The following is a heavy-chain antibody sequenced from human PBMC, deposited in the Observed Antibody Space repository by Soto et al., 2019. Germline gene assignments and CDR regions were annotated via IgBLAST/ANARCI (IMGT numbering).Heavy chain of an antibody. Sequence: GGSLRLSCAASGFSVNTYGMYWVRQAPGKGLEWVAAISYDGRNQYHADSVKGRFTISRDNSKNTLYLQVNSLRVEDTAVYYCAKDIVKHTYGASDYWGQASLLTVSS. J-gene: IGHJ4*02. CDR1: GFSVNTYG. V-gene: IGHV3-30*18. D-gene: IGHD5-18*01. CDR3: AKDIVKHTYGASDY. CDR2: ISYDGRNQ.